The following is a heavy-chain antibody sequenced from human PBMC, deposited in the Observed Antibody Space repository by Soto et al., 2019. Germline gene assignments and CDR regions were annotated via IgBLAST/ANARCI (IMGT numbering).Heavy chain of an antibody. CDR2: IYNSGFT. Sequence: SETLSLTCTVSGDSISAYYWSWIRQPPGKGLEWIGHIYNSGFTNYNPSLEGRVTISVDTSGNYFSLKVRSVTTADTAVYYCARLERTVTGYYYYYGVDVWGQGTTVTVSS. V-gene: IGHV4-59*01. D-gene: IGHD4-17*01. CDR3: ARLERTVTGYYYYYGVDV. CDR1: GDSISAYY. J-gene: IGHJ6*02.